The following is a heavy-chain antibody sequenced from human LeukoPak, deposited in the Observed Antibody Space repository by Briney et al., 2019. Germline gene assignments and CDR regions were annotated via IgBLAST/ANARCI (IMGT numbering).Heavy chain of an antibody. Sequence: PGGSLRLSCAASGFTFSSYAMHWVRQAPGKGLEYVLAISSNGGSTYYANSVKGRFTISRDNSKNTLYLQMGSLRAEDMAVYYCARVFLPDDYVWGQLWFDPWGQGTLVTVSS. J-gene: IGHJ5*02. D-gene: IGHD3-16*01. CDR3: ARVFLPDDYVWGQLWFDP. V-gene: IGHV3-64*01. CDR1: GFTFSSYA. CDR2: ISSNGGST.